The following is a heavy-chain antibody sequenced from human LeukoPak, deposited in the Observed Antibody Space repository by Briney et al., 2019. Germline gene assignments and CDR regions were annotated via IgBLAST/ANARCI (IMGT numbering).Heavy chain of an antibody. CDR2: TSYDGSNK. CDR3: AKDAFIVVMTAIRGDYFDY. Sequence: GGSLRLCCAASGFTFSSYAMHWVRQAPGKGLEWVAVTSYDGSNKYYADSVKGRFTISRDNSKNTLYLQMNSLRAEDTAVYYCAKDAFIVVMTAIRGDYFDYWGQGTLVTVSS. V-gene: IGHV3-30*18. D-gene: IGHD2-21*02. J-gene: IGHJ4*02. CDR1: GFTFSSYA.